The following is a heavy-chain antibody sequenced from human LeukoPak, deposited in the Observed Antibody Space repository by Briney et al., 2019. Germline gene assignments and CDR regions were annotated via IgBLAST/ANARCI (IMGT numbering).Heavy chain of an antibody. CDR1: GFTFSRYW. V-gene: IGHV3-7*04. D-gene: IGHD4-23*01. CDR2: INEDGSEK. J-gene: IGHJ4*02. Sequence: PGGSLRLSCAASGFTFSRYWMNWVRQAPGKGLEWVANINEDGSEKHFVDSVKGRFTISRDNAKNSLYLQMNSLRFEDTAVCYCARAVDDDPIDYWGQGTLVTVSS. CDR3: ARAVDDDPIDY.